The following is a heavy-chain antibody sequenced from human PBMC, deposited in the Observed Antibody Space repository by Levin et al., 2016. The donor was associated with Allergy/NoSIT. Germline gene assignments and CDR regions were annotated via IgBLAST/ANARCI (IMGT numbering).Heavy chain of an antibody. CDR1: GGSISSYY. Sequence: SETLSLTCTVSGGSISSYYWSWIRQPAGKGLEWIGRIYTSGSTNYNPSLKSRVTMSVDTSKNQFSLKLSSVTAADTAVYYCARGLSSGWTYAYYGMDVWGQGTTVTVSS. D-gene: IGHD6-19*01. CDR3: ARGLSSGWTYAYYGMDV. V-gene: IGHV4-4*07. CDR2: IYTSGST. J-gene: IGHJ6*02.